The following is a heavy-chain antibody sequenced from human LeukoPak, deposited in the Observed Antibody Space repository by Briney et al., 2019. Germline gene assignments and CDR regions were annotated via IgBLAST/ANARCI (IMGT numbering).Heavy chain of an antibody. V-gene: IGHV3-21*01. Sequence: GGSLRLSCAASGFTFSSYSMNWVRQAPGKGLEWVSSISSSSSYIYYADSVKGRFTISRDNAKNSLYLQMNSLRAEDTAVYYCAREFEYSTSTGLDYWGQGTLVTVSS. CDR3: AREFEYSTSTGLDY. D-gene: IGHD6-6*01. CDR2: ISSSSSYI. CDR1: GFTFSSYS. J-gene: IGHJ4*02.